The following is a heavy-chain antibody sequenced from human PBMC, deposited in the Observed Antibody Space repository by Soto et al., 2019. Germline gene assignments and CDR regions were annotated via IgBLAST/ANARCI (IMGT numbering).Heavy chain of an antibody. CDR1: GFSLITRGVG. J-gene: IGHJ4*02. Sequence: SGPTLVNPTQTLTLTCNFSGFSLITRGVGVAWIRQPLGKALEWLALIYWNDDKRYSTSLKSRLTISKDTAKSQVVLTMTNMDPVDTATYYCARIRFGGFWRGYQISPDFDYWGQGTLVTVSS. CDR2: IYWNDDK. D-gene: IGHD3-3*01. V-gene: IGHV2-5*01. CDR3: ARIRFGGFWRGYQISPDFDY.